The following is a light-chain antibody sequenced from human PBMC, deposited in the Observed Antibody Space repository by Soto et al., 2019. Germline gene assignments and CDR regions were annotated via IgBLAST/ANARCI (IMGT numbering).Light chain of an antibody. J-gene: IGLJ1*01. CDR2: EVR. CDR1: SSDVGGYDF. V-gene: IGLV2-14*01. Sequence: QSVLTQPASVSGSPGQSITISCTGTSSDVGGYDFVSWYQHHPGKAPKLIIYEVRTRPSGVSDRFSGSKSGNTASLTISGLQADDEADYYCSSYTSDRGVFGTGTKLTVL. CDR3: SSYTSDRGV.